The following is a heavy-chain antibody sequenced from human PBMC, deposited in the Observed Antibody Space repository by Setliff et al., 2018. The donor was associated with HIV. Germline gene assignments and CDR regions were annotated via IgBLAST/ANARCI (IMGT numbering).Heavy chain of an antibody. J-gene: IGHJ6*03. D-gene: IGHD2-15*01. CDR1: GFTFRNYW. CDR3: ARDATRGGDMDV. V-gene: IGHV3-7*01. CDR2: IKEDGSEK. Sequence: PGGSLRLSCGASGFTFRNYWMTWVRRAPGRGLECVANIKEDGSEKYYVDSVRGRFTISRDNAKNSLYLQMNSLRAEDTAVYYCARDATRGGDMDVWAKGTTVTVSS.